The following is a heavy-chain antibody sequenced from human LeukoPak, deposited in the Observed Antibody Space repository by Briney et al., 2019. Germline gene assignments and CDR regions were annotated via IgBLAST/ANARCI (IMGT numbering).Heavy chain of an antibody. D-gene: IGHD6-19*01. V-gene: IGHV4-39*01. J-gene: IGHJ4*02. CDR3: ARPWVSVAGTSHDDY. CDR2: IYYSGST. CDR1: GGSISSSSYY. Sequence: SETLSLTCTVSGGSISSSSYYWGWIRQPPGKGLEWIGSIYYSGSTYYNPSLKSRVTISVDTSKNQFSLKLSPVTAADTAVYYCARPWVSVAGTSHDDYWGQGTLVTVSS.